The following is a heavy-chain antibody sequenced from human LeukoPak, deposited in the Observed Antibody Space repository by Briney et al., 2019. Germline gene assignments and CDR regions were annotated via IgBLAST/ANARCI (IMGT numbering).Heavy chain of an antibody. CDR1: GFTLSSYW. CDR3: ARVSRGYCSSTSCPRTTEYFQH. J-gene: IGHJ1*01. Sequence: GGALRLSCAASGFTLSSYWMSWVRQAPGKGLEWVANIKQDGREKYYVDSVKGRFTISRDNAKNSLYLQMNSLRAEDTAVYYCARVSRGYCSSTSCPRTTEYFQHWGQGTLVTVSS. CDR2: IKQDGREK. D-gene: IGHD2-2*01. V-gene: IGHV3-7*03.